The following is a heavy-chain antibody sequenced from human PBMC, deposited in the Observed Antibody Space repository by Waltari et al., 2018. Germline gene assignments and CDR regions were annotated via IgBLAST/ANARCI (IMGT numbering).Heavy chain of an antibody. D-gene: IGHD1-26*01. J-gene: IGHJ3*02. CDR2: IIPIFGTA. Sequence: QVQLVQAGAEEKKPGSSGKVSCKASGGTCSSYAISWGRQAPGQGLEWMGGIIPIFGTANYAQKFQGRVTITADASTRTAYMELSSLRSEDTAVYYCARDRPGAWAFDIWGQGTMVTVSS. V-gene: IGHV1-69*13. CDR3: ARDRPGAWAFDI. CDR1: GGTCSSYA.